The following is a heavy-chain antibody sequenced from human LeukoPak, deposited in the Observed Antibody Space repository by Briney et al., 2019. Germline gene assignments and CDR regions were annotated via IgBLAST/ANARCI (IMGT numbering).Heavy chain of an antibody. V-gene: IGHV4-59*01. J-gene: IGHJ4*02. CDR1: GGSISSYY. CDR2: IYYSGST. Sequence: KSSETLSLTCTVSGGSISSYYWSWIWQPPGKGLEWIGYIYYSGSTNYNPSLKSRVTISVDTSKNQFSLKLSSVTAADTAVYYCARVGGYYDFWSGYYGLDYWGQGTLVTVSS. D-gene: IGHD3-3*01. CDR3: ARVGGYYDFWSGYYGLDY.